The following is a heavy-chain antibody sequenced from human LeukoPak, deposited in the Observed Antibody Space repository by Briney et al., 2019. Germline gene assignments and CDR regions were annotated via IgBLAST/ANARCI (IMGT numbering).Heavy chain of an antibody. Sequence: SETLSLTCTVSGGSISSYYWSWIRQPPGKGLEWIGYIYYSGSTNYNPSLKSRVTISVDTSKNQFSLKLSSVTAADTAVYYCARVLYYYGSGSSPYYFDYWGQGTLVTVSS. CDR2: IYYSGST. V-gene: IGHV4-59*01. J-gene: IGHJ4*02. D-gene: IGHD3-10*01. CDR1: GGSISSYY. CDR3: ARVLYYYGSGSSPYYFDY.